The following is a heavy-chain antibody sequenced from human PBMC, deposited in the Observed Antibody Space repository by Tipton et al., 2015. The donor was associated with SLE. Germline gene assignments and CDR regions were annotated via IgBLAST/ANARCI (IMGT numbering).Heavy chain of an antibody. V-gene: IGHV4-39*07. CDR3: ARAALAVAGTDYYYYGMDV. D-gene: IGHD6-19*01. CDR1: GGSISSSSYY. J-gene: IGHJ6*02. Sequence: GLVKPSETLSLPCTVSGGSISSSSYYWGWIRQPPGKGLEWIGSISYSGSTYYNPSLKSRVTISVDTSKNQFSLKLSSVTAADTAMYYCARAALAVAGTDYYYYGMDVWGQGTTVTVSS. CDR2: ISYSGST.